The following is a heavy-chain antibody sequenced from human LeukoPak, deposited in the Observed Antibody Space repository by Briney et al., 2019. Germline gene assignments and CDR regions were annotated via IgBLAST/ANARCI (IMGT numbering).Heavy chain of an antibody. V-gene: IGHV3-21*01. CDR1: GFTFSSYS. CDR2: ISSSSSYI. D-gene: IGHD6-19*01. CDR3: AKSSGWNYYYYYMDV. Sequence: GGSLRLSCAASGFTFSSYSMNWVRQAPGRGLEWVSSISSSSSYIYYADSVKGRFTISRDSAKNSLYLQMNSLRAEDTAVYYCAKSSGWNYYYYYMDVWGKGTTVIASS. J-gene: IGHJ6*03.